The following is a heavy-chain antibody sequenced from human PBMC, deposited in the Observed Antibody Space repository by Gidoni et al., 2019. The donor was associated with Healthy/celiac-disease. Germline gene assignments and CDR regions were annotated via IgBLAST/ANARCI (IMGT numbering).Heavy chain of an antibody. CDR3: AKNLWFGELVYYFDY. V-gene: IGHV3-23*01. D-gene: IGHD3-10*01. CDR1: GFTFSSYA. Sequence: EVQLLESGGGLVQPGGSLRLSCAASGFTFSSYAMSWVRQAPGKGLEWVSAISGSGGSTYYADSVKGRFTISRDNSKNTLFLQMNSLRAEDTAVYYCAKNLWFGELVYYFDYWGQGTLVTVSS. CDR2: ISGSGGST. J-gene: IGHJ4*02.